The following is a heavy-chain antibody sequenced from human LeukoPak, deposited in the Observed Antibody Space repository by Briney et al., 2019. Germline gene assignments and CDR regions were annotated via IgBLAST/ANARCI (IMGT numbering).Heavy chain of an antibody. V-gene: IGHV1-2*04. CDR1: GYTFTGYY. Sequence: ASVKVSCKASGYTFTGYYMHWVQQAPGQGLEWMGWINPNSGGTNYAQKFQGWVTMTRDTSISTAYMELSRLRSDDTAVYYCARSKGSTSYYYGMDVWGQGTTVTVSS. CDR2: INPNSGGT. CDR3: ARSKGSTSYYYGMDV. J-gene: IGHJ6*02. D-gene: IGHD2-2*01.